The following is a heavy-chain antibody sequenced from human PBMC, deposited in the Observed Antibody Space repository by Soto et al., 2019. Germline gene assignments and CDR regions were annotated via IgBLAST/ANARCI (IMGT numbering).Heavy chain of an antibody. CDR1: GYTFTGYY. CDR2: INPNSGGT. D-gene: IGHD6-19*01. Sequence: ASVKVSCKASGYTFTGYYMHWVRQAPGQGLEWMGWINPNSGGTNYAQKFRGRVTMTRDTSISTAYMELSRLRSDDTAVYYCARDRGYSSGWDAFDIWGQGTMVTVSS. J-gene: IGHJ3*02. CDR3: ARDRGYSSGWDAFDI. V-gene: IGHV1-2*02.